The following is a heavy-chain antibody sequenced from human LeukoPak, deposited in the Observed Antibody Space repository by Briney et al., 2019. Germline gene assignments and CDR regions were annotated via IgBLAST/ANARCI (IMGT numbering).Heavy chain of an antibody. CDR2: IKSKTDGGTT. V-gene: IGHV3-15*01. D-gene: IGHD6-13*01. J-gene: IGHJ4*02. CDR3: TRKGAAAFFDY. CDR1: GFSFNNAW. Sequence: GGSLRLSCAASGFSFNNAWMSWVRQAPGKGLEWVGRIKSKTDGGTTDYAAPVKGRFTISRDDSKNTVYLQMNGLKTEDTAVYYCTRKGAAAFFDYWGQGTLVTVSS.